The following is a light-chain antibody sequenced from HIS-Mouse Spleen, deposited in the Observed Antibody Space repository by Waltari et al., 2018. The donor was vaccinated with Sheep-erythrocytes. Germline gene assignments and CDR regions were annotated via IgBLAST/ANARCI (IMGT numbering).Light chain of an antibody. Sequence: QSALTQPRSVSGSPGQSITISCTGTSSDVGGYYYVSWYQQHPGKAPKLMIYDLSKRHSGGHYRFSGYKAGNTASLTISGLQAEDGADYYCCSYTGSYNHVFATGTKVTVL. J-gene: IGLJ1*01. CDR3: CSYTGSYNHV. CDR1: SSDVGGYYY. V-gene: IGLV2-11*01. CDR2: DLS.